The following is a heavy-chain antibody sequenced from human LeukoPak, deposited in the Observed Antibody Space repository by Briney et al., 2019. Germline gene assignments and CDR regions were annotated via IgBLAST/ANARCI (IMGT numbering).Heavy chain of an antibody. CDR3: ARYSYWPAS. J-gene: IGHJ5*02. D-gene: IGHD3-10*01. CDR2: IYSCGGT. Sequence: GGSLRLSCAASKFTFRNYAMSWVRQVPGRGLEWVSVIYSCGGTFYTDSVKGRLTISIDCSNNTLHLQMNNLRVDDTAVYYCARYSYWPASWGQGTVVTVSS. CDR1: KFTFRNYA. V-gene: IGHV3-53*01.